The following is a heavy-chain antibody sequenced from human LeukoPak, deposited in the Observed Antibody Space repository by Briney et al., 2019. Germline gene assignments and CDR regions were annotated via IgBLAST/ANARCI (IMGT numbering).Heavy chain of an antibody. V-gene: IGHV3-9*03. Sequence: PGRSLRLSCAASGFTFDDYAIHWVRQAPGKGLEWVSGISWNSGSIGYADSVKGRFTISRDNAKNSLYLQMNSLRAEDMALYYCAKGGVVVVAATYFDYWGQGTLVTVSS. J-gene: IGHJ4*02. CDR1: GFTFDDYA. CDR2: ISWNSGSI. CDR3: AKGGVVVVAATYFDY. D-gene: IGHD2-15*01.